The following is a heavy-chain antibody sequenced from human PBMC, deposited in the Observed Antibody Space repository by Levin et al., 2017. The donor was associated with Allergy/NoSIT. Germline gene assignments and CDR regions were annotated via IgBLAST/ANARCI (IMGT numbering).Heavy chain of an antibody. J-gene: IGHJ6*02. Sequence: GESLKISCKGSGYSFTSYWIGWVRQMPGKGLEWMGIIYPGDSDTRYSPSFQGQVTISADKSISTAYLQWSSLKASDTAMYYCARRSSPLGYCSGGSCNYYYYGMDVWGQGTTVTVSS. D-gene: IGHD2-15*01. CDR3: ARRSSPLGYCSGGSCNYYYYGMDV. V-gene: IGHV5-51*01. CDR2: IYPGDSDT. CDR1: GYSFTSYW.